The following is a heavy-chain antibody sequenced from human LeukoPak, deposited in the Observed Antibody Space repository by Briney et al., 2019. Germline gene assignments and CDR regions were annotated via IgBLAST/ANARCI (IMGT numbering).Heavy chain of an antibody. D-gene: IGHD3-10*01. Sequence: GGSLRLSCAASGFTFSSYSMNWVRQAPGKGLEWVSSISSSSSYIYYADSVKGRFTISRDNAKNSLYLQMNSLRAEDTAVYYCARELLWFGELSFDYWGQGTLVTVSS. CDR3: ARELLWFGELSFDY. V-gene: IGHV3-21*04. CDR1: GFTFSSYS. J-gene: IGHJ4*02. CDR2: ISSSSSYI.